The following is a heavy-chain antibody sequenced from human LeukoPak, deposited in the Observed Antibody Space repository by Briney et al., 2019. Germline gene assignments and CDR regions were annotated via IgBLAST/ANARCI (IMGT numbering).Heavy chain of an antibody. D-gene: IGHD3-10*01. CDR2: ISYDGSNK. CDR1: GFTFSSYA. CDR3: ARDYYYGSGSYFLLGAIDY. V-gene: IGHV3-30*04. J-gene: IGHJ4*02. Sequence: GGSLRLSCAASGFTFSSYAMHWVRQAPGKGLEWVGVISYDGSNKYYADSVKGRFTISRDNFKNTLYLQMNSLRAEDTAVYYCARDYYYGSGSYFLLGAIDYWGQGTLVTVSS.